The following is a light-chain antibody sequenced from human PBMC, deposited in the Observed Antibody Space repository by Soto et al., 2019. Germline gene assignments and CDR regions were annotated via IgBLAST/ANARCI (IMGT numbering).Light chain of an antibody. CDR3: QQRSSWLLT. CDR2: DAS. CDR1: QSVRSS. Sequence: EFVLTQSPATLPMSPGERATLSCRASQSVRSSLAWYQQKPGQAPRLLIYDASNRATGIPARFSGSGSGTDFTLTISSLELEDFAVYYCQQRSSWLLTFGGGTKVEIK. V-gene: IGKV3-11*01. J-gene: IGKJ4*01.